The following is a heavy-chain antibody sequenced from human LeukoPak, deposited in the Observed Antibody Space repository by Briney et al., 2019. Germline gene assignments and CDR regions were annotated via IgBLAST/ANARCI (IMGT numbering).Heavy chain of an antibody. V-gene: IGHV3-33*01. CDR3: ARGGVGRYDFFDY. Sequence: GGSLRLSCAASGFTFSSYGMHWVRQAPGKGLEWVAVIWYDGSNQNYADSVKGRFTISRDNAENTLYLQINSLRDEDTAVYYCARGGVGRYDFFDYWGQGTLVTVSS. CDR2: IWYDGSNQ. J-gene: IGHJ4*02. D-gene: IGHD1-26*01. CDR1: GFTFSSYG.